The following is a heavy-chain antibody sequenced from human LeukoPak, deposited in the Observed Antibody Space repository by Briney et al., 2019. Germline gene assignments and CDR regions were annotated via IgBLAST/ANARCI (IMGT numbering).Heavy chain of an antibody. V-gene: IGHV3-7*04. CDR1: GFTFSTYW. Sequence: GGSLRLSCAASGFTFSTYWMNWVRQAPGKGLEWVANIKQDGSEKYYVDSVKGRFTISRDNSKNSLYLQMNSLRAEDTAVYYCARGSAYRIYWGQGTLVTVSS. D-gene: IGHD3-16*01. CDR2: IKQDGSEK. CDR3: ARGSAYRIY. J-gene: IGHJ4*02.